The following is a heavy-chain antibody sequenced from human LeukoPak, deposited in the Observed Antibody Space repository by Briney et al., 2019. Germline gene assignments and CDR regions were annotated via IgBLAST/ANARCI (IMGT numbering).Heavy chain of an antibody. CDR1: GGTFSSYA. J-gene: IGHJ4*02. V-gene: IGHV1-69*04. CDR2: IIPIFGIA. Sequence: ASVKVSCKASGGTFSSYAISWVRQAPGQGLEWMGRIIPIFGIANYAQKFQGRVTITADKSTSTAYMELSSLRSEDTAVHYCARVERGATDYWGQGTLVTVSS. CDR3: ARVERGATDY. D-gene: IGHD3-16*01.